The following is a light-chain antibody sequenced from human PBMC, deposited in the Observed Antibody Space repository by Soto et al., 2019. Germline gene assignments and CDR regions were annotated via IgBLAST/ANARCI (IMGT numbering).Light chain of an antibody. CDR3: QHYHSYPWT. V-gene: IGKV1-5*03. CDR2: KAS. CDR1: QSISSW. Sequence: DSQMTQSPSTLSASVGDRVTITCRASQSISSWLAWYQQRPGKAPNLLIYKASSLESGVPSRFSGSGSGTEFTLTISSLQPDDFATYYCQHYHSYPWTFGQGTKVEIK. J-gene: IGKJ1*01.